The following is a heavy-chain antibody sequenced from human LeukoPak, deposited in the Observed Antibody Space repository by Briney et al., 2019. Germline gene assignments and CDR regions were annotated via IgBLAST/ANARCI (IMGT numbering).Heavy chain of an antibody. CDR1: GYTFPSYF. Sequence: ASVKVSCKASGYTFPSYFIHWVRQAPGQGLEWMGMIYPRDGSTSYARKFQGRVTVTRDTSTSTVHMELSGLRSEDTAVYYCARDQEGFDYWGQGTLVTVSS. CDR3: ARDQEGFDY. CDR2: IYPRDGST. V-gene: IGHV1-46*01. J-gene: IGHJ4*02.